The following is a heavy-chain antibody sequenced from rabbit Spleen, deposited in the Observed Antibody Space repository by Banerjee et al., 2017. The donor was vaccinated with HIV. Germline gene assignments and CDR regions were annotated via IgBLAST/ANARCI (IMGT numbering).Heavy chain of an antibody. Sequence: QSLEESGGDLVKPGASLTLTCTASGFSFRSSYWICWVRQAPGKGLEWIACIDVGSIGSTYYKNWAKGRFTISKTSSTTVTLQMTSLTAADTAAYFGASSEGFPYYSGYVYFETFDPWGPGTLVTVS. V-gene: IGHV1S40*01. CDR1: GFSFRSSYW. CDR3: ASSEGFPYYSGYVYFETFDP. J-gene: IGHJ2*01. CDR2: IDVGSIGST. D-gene: IGHD6-1*01.